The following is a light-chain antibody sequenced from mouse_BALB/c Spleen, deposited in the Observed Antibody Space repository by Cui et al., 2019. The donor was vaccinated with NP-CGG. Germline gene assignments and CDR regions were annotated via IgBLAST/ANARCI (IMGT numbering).Light chain of an antibody. V-gene: IGLV1*01. CDR2: GTN. J-gene: IGLJ1*01. Sequence: QAVVTQESALTTSPGETVTLTCRSSTGAVTTSNCANRVQEKPDHLFAGLIGGTNNRVPGVPARFSGSLIGDKAALTITGAQTEDEAIYFCALWYSNHWVFGGGTKLTVL. CDR1: TGAVTTSNC. CDR3: ALWYSNHWV.